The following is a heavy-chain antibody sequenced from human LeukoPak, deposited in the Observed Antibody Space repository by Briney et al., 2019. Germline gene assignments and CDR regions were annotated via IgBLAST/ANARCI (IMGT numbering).Heavy chain of an antibody. J-gene: IGHJ6*02. CDR3: ARAAVVTPSPDYYYGMDV. CDR1: GGSISSLY. D-gene: IGHD4-23*01. Sequence: SETLSLTCSVSGGSISSLYWSWIRQPPGKGLEWIGYIYYTGSTNYNPSLKSRVTMFVDMSKNQFSLRLSSVTAADTAVYYCARAAVVTPSPDYYYGMDVWGQGTTVTVSS. CDR2: IYYTGST. V-gene: IGHV4-59*08.